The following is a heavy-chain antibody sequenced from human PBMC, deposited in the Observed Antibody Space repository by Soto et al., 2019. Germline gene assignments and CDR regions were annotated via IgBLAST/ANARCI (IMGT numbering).Heavy chain of an antibody. D-gene: IGHD1-7*01. J-gene: IGHJ4*02. Sequence: EVQLLESGGGLVQPGGSLRLSCGASGFTFSTYALSWVRQAPGKGLERVSTINDRGGSTYYANCVKGRFTISRDNSKNTLYLQLNSLRVEDTAVYFCAKLSGNTFYWGQGTLLTVSS. CDR2: INDRGGST. CDR3: AKLSGNTFY. CDR1: GFTFSTYA. V-gene: IGHV3-23*01.